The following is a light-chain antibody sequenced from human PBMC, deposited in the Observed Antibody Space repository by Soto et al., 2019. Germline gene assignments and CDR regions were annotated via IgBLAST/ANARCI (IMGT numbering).Light chain of an antibody. Sequence: IQVTQSPSSLSASVGDRVTITCRASQTISTYLHWYQQKAGEAPKLLIYAASNLQGGVPSRFSGSGSGADFTLTINSLQPEDFATYYCQQGYSTPWTFGQGTKVDIK. J-gene: IGKJ1*01. CDR1: QTISTY. CDR3: QQGYSTPWT. V-gene: IGKV1-39*01. CDR2: AAS.